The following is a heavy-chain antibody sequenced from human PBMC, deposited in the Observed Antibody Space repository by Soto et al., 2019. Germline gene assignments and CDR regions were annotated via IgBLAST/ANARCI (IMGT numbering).Heavy chain of an antibody. Sequence: QVQLVQSGAEVKKPGASVNVSCKASGYIFTDYHIHWVRQAPGQGLEFMGWINTDNGGAGSAQQFQGRVTVTRDTSITTVYLELSNLRSDDTAVYFCAKERGSNSLHPSYNWFDTWGQGTLITVSS. D-gene: IGHD6-13*01. J-gene: IGHJ5*02. CDR3: AKERGSNSLHPSYNWFDT. V-gene: IGHV1-2*02. CDR2: INTDNGGA. CDR1: GYIFTDYH.